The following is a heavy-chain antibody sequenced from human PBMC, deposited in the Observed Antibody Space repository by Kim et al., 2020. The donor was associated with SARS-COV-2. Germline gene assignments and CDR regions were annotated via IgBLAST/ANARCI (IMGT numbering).Heavy chain of an antibody. D-gene: IGHD1-7*01. CDR1: GLTLSSSW. V-gene: IGHV3-74*01. Sequence: GGSLRLSCAGSGLTLSSSWMHWVRQAPGKGLVWVSRISSDGSNTNYADSVKGRFTVSRDNAKNTLYLQMNSLRVDDTAVYYCARGTGNYGDWDYWGQGTLVTVSS. CDR2: ISSDGSNT. J-gene: IGHJ4*02. CDR3: ARGTGNYGDWDY.